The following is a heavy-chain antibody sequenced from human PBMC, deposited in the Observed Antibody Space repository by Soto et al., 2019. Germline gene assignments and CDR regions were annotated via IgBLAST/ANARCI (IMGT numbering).Heavy chain of an antibody. Sequence: EVQLVESGGGLVKPGGSLRLSCAASGFTFSNAWMNWVRQAPGKGLEWIGRIKTKVDGGTAEYAAPVKVRFTISRDDSKSTLYLQMNSLKVEDTAVYFCTIDLAVRHNNYCCAMDVWGRGTTVTVSS. CDR2: IKTKVDGGTA. J-gene: IGHJ6*02. CDR3: TIDLAVRHNNYCCAMDV. V-gene: IGHV3-15*01. D-gene: IGHD4-17*01. CDR1: GFTFSNAW.